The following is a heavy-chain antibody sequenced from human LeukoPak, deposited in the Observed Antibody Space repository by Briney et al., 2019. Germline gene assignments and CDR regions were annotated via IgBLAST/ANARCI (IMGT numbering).Heavy chain of an antibody. D-gene: IGHD2-15*01. J-gene: IGHJ4*02. CDR1: GFTFSSYA. CDR2: ISGGGATT. V-gene: IGHV3-23*01. Sequence: GGSLRLSCAASGFTFSSYAMSWVRQAPGKGLEWVSAISGGGATTYYADSVKGRFTISRDNAKNSLYLQMNSLRAEDTAVYYCASTYCSGGSCYSAFDYWGQGTLVTVPS. CDR3: ASTYCSGGSCYSAFDY.